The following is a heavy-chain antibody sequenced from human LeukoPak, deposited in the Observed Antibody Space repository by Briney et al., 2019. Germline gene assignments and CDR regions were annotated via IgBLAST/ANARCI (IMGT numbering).Heavy chain of an antibody. CDR1: GGSISSSSYY. J-gene: IGHJ4*02. Sequence: SETLSLTCTVSGGSISSSSYYWGWIRQPPGKGLEWIGSIYYSGSTYYNPSLKSRVTISVDTSKNQFSLKLSSVTAADTAVYYCARQPATVTTHFDYWGQGTLVAVSS. CDR2: IYYSGST. CDR3: ARQPATVTTHFDY. V-gene: IGHV4-39*01. D-gene: IGHD4-17*01.